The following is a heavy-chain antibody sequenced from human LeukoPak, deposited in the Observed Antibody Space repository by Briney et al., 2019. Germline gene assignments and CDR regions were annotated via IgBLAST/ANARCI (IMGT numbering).Heavy chain of an antibody. V-gene: IGHV1-8*01. D-gene: IGHD4-23*01. J-gene: IGHJ5*02. CDR1: GYTFTSYD. CDR3: ARGGGKRTPKNWFDP. CDR2: TNPNSGNT. Sequence: ASVKVSCKASGYTFTSYDINWVRQATGQGLEWMGWTNPNSGNTGYAQKFQGRVTMTRNTSISTAYMELSSLRSEDTAVYYCARGGGKRTPKNWFDPWGQGTLVTVSS.